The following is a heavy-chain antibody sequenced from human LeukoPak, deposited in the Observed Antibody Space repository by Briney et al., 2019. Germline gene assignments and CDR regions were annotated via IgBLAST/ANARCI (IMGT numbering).Heavy chain of an antibody. J-gene: IGHJ4*02. Sequence: GGSLRLSCAASGFTFSDYWMRWVRQAPGKGLKWVADIKQDGSEKYYVDSVKGRFTISRENAKNSLYLQMSSLRAEDTAVYYCARVDYYDSSGHSIDYWGQGTLVTVSS. CDR2: IKQDGSEK. CDR3: ARVDYYDSSGHSIDY. CDR1: GFTFSDYW. D-gene: IGHD3-22*01. V-gene: IGHV3-7*01.